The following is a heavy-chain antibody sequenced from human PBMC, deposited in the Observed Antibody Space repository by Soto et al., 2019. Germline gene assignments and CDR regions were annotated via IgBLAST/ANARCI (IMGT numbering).Heavy chain of an antibody. Sequence: QVQLQQWGAGLLKPSETLSLTCAVYGGSFSGYYWSWIRQPPGKGLEWIGEINHSGSTNYNPSLKSRVTISVDTSKNQFSLKLSSVTAADTAVYYCARVRQAKRFSTLNWFDPWGQGTLVTVSS. CDR2: INHSGST. CDR3: ARVRQAKRFSTLNWFDP. J-gene: IGHJ5*02. V-gene: IGHV4-34*01. CDR1: GGSFSGYY. D-gene: IGHD2-2*01.